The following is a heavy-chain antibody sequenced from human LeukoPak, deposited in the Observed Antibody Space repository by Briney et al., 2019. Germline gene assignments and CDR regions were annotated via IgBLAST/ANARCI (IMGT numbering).Heavy chain of an antibody. D-gene: IGHD3-3*01. V-gene: IGHV3-7*01. J-gene: IGHJ4*02. CDR2: IKQDGSEK. CDR1: GFTFSSYW. Sequence: AGGSLRLSCAASGFTFSSYWMSWVRQAPGKGLEWVANIKQDGSEKYYVDSVKGRFTISRDNAKNSLYLQMNSLRAEDTAVYYCAKEPYDFWSGYRFDYWGQGTLVTVSS. CDR3: AKEPYDFWSGYRFDY.